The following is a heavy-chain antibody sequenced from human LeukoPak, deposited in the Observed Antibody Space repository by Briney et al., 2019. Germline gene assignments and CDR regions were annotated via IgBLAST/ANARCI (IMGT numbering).Heavy chain of an antibody. D-gene: IGHD6-19*01. J-gene: IGHJ4*02. CDR2: ISWDGGST. Sequence: GGSLRLSCAASGFTFDDYAMHWVRQAPGKGLEWVSLISWDGGSTYYADSVKGRFTISRDNSKNSLYLQMNSLRAEDTALYYCAKDLKSSGWYGVIDYWGQGTLVTVSS. V-gene: IGHV3-43D*03. CDR1: GFTFDDYA. CDR3: AKDLKSSGWYGVIDY.